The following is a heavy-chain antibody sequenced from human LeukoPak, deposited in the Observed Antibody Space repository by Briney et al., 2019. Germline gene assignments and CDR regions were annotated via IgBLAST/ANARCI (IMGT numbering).Heavy chain of an antibody. CDR1: GFTFDDYS. CDR2: ISGDGGSR. CDR3: AKGADPLTWRMTTVAGTRFDF. D-gene: IGHD6-19*01. Sequence: GGSLRLSCAVSGFTFDDYSMHWVRQAPGKGLQWVSLISGDGGSRYYAGSVKGRFTVSGDNNKNSLYLQMNRLRPEDTAFYYCAKGADPLTWRMTTVAGTRFDFWGQGTLVTVSS. V-gene: IGHV3-43*02. J-gene: IGHJ4*02.